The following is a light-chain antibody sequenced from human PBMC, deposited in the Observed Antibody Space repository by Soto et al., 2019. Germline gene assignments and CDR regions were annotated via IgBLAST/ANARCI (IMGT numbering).Light chain of an antibody. CDR2: GAS. CDR1: QGISGY. J-gene: IGKJ2*01. Sequence: DIQMTQSPSSLSASVGDRVTIFCRASQGISGYLNWYQQKPGKAPEVVIYGASSLQSGVPLRFSGSGSGTDFTLTISSLQPEDFATYYCQHSLRSPPTFGQGTKVEI. V-gene: IGKV1-39*01. CDR3: QHSLRSPPT.